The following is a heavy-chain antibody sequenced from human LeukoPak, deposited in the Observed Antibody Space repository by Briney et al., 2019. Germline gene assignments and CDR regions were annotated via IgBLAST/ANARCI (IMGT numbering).Heavy chain of an antibody. CDR1: GFTFSSYE. CDR3: ARDGNSFTIFENLDAFDI. CDR2: IWYDGSNK. Sequence: PGGSLRLSCAASGFTFSSYEMNWVRQAPGKGLEWVAVIWYDGSNKYYADSVKGRFTISRDNSKNTLYLQMNSLRAEDTAVYYCARDGNSFTIFENLDAFDIWGQGTMVTVSS. D-gene: IGHD3-9*01. J-gene: IGHJ3*02. V-gene: IGHV3-33*08.